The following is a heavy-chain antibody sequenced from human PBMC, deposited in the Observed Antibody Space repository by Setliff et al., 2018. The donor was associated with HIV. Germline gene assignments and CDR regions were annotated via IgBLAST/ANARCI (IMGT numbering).Heavy chain of an antibody. CDR2: VNHSGNT. CDR1: GGSFSGY. Sequence: SETLSLTCAVYGGSFSGYWSWFRQSPGKGLEWLGEVNHSGNTHYDPSLKSRLTISIDTSKKQFSLKLTSVTASDAAIYYCVASSSCSCRLNYWGQGTLVTVSS. D-gene: IGHD3-22*01. V-gene: IGHV4-34*01. CDR3: VASSSCSCRLNY. J-gene: IGHJ4*02.